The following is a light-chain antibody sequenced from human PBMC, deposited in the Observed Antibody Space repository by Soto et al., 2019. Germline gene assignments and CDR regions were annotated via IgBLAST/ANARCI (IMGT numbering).Light chain of an antibody. V-gene: IGKV1-39*01. Sequence: DSRLTHSPSSVSASVGDRVTITCRASQSISSYLNWFEQKPGKAPKVLIYAASSLQSGVPSRFSGSGSGTDFTLTIISLQPEDFATYYCHQSYSTPQTFGQGTKVDIK. CDR3: HQSYSTPQT. CDR1: QSISSY. CDR2: AAS. J-gene: IGKJ1*01.